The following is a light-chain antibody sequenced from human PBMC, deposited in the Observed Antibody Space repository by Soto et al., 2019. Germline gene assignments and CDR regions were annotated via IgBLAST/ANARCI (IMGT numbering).Light chain of an antibody. CDR3: QQYYSYPPT. Sequence: AIRMTQSPSSFSASTGDRVTITCRASQGISSYLAWYQQKPGKAPKLLIYAATTLQSGVPSTFSGSGSGTDFTLTISCLQSEDFATYYCQQYYSYPPTFDQGTKVEIK. J-gene: IGKJ1*01. V-gene: IGKV1-8*01. CDR2: AAT. CDR1: QGISSY.